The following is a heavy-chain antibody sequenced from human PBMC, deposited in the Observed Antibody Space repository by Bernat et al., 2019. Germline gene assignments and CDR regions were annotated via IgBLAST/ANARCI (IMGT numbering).Heavy chain of an antibody. CDR2: IYYSGST. CDR1: GGSISSYY. J-gene: IGHJ3*02. CDR3: ARHAVVTNAFDI. Sequence: QVQLQESGPGLVKPSETLSLTCTVSGGSISSYYWSWIRQPPGKGLEWIGYIYYSGSTNYNPSLKSRVTISVDTSKNQFSLKLSSVTAADTAVYYCARHAVVTNAFDIWGPGTMVTVSS. V-gene: IGHV4-59*08. D-gene: IGHD4-23*01.